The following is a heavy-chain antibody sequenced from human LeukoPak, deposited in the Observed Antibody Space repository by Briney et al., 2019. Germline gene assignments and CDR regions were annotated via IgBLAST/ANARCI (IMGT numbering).Heavy chain of an antibody. Sequence: ASVKVSCKASGYTFTGYYMHWVRQAPGQGLEWMGWINPNSGGTNYAQKFQGRVTMTRDTSISTAYMELSRLTSDDAAVYYCARVRATMVRGVNYFDYWGQGTLVTVSS. CDR3: ARVRATMVRGVNYFDY. V-gene: IGHV1-2*02. CDR1: GYTFTGYY. CDR2: INPNSGGT. D-gene: IGHD3-10*01. J-gene: IGHJ4*02.